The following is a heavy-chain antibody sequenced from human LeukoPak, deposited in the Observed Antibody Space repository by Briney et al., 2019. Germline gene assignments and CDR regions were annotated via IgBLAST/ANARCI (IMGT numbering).Heavy chain of an antibody. CDR1: GFTFSSYN. V-gene: IGHV3-21*01. Sequence: GSLRPSCAASGFTFSSYNMNWVRQAPGKGLEWVSSSSSNSSDIYYADSVKGRFTISRDNAKNSLYLQMNSLGAEDTAVYHCASDAFDYWGQGTLVTVSS. CDR3: ASDAFDY. J-gene: IGHJ4*02. CDR2: SSSNSSDI.